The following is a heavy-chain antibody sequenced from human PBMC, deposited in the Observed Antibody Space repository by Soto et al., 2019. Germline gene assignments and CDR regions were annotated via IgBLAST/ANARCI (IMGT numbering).Heavy chain of an antibody. CDR1: GGSFSGYY. V-gene: IGHV4-34*01. CDR2: INHSGST. Sequence: QVQLQQWGAGLLKPSETLSLTCAVYGGSFSGYYWSWIRQPPGKGLEWIGEINHSGSTNYNPSHKSRVTISEDTSKNQFSLKLSSVTAADTAVYYCARGGYSGYARWGQGTLVTVSS. CDR3: ARGGYSGYAR. D-gene: IGHD5-12*01. J-gene: IGHJ4*02.